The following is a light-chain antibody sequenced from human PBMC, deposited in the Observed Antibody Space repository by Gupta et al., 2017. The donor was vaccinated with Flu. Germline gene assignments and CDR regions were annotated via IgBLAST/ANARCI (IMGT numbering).Light chain of an antibody. CDR1: ALPKKY. J-gene: IGLJ3*02. Sequence: SYELTQPPSVSVSPGQTARITCSGDALPKKYAYWYQQKSGQAPVLIIYEDRKRPSGIPERFSGSSSGTMATLTISGAQVEDEADYYCYSTDTSGNHRVLGGGTNLTVL. CDR3: YSTDTSGNHRV. V-gene: IGLV3-10*01. CDR2: EDR.